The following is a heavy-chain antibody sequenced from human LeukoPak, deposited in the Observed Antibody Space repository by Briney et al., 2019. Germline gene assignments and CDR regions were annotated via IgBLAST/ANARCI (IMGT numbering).Heavy chain of an antibody. V-gene: IGHV3-33*08. J-gene: IGHJ4*02. CDR2: IWYDGSNK. Sequence: GRSLRLSCAASGFTFSSYAMYWVRQAPGKGLEWVAVIWYDGSNKYYADSVKGRFTISRDNSKNTLYLQMNSLRAEDTAVYYCAREAGDIVVVTAQYYFDYWGQGTLVTVSS. D-gene: IGHD2-21*02. CDR3: AREAGDIVVVTAQYYFDY. CDR1: GFTFSSYA.